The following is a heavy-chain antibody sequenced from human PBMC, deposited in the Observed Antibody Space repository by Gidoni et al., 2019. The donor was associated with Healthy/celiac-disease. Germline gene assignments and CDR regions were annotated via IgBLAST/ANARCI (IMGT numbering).Heavy chain of an antibody. CDR1: GYSISSGYY. CDR2: IYHSGST. CDR3: ASEGYSYGY. J-gene: IGHJ4*02. Sequence: QVQLQESGPGLVKPSETLSLTCTVSGYSISSGYYWGWIRQPPGKGLEWIGSIYHSGSTYYNPSLTSRVTISVDTSKNQFSLKLSSVTAADTAVYYCASEGYSYGYWGQGTLVTVSS. D-gene: IGHD5-18*01. V-gene: IGHV4-38-2*02.